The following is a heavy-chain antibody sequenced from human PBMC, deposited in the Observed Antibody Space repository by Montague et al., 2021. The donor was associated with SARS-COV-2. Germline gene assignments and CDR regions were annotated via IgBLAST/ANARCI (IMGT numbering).Heavy chain of an antibody. Sequence: SETLSLTCTVSGGSISSYYWSWIRQPPGKGLEWIGYIYYSGSTNXNPSLKGRVTISVDTSKNQFPLKLSSVTAADTAVYYCARAAGYNWNYGYNWFDPWGQGTLVTVSS. V-gene: IGHV4-59*01. D-gene: IGHD1-7*01. J-gene: IGHJ5*02. CDR1: GGSISSYY. CDR3: ARAAGYNWNYGYNWFDP. CDR2: IYYSGST.